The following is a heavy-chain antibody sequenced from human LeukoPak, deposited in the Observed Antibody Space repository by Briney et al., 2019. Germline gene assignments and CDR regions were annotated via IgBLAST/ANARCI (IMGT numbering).Heavy chain of an antibody. CDR2: FSGSGGST. CDR1: VFSFSSYA. V-gene: IGHV3-23*01. J-gene: IGHJ4*02. Sequence: GGALRLSCAYSVFSFSSYAINCARRTPGKGLVCVSDFSGSGGSTSYAVTVKARFTISRENSKNTLFLQMNRLRAEDTAVYYCAKDAERVAVTGHLDYWGQGTLVTVSS. D-gene: IGHD6-19*01. CDR3: AKDAERVAVTGHLDY.